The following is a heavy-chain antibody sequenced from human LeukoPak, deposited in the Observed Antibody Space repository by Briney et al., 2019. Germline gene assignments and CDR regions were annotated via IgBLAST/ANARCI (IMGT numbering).Heavy chain of an antibody. J-gene: IGHJ4*02. D-gene: IGHD1-1*01. V-gene: IGHV3-15*01. CDR3: TTEMEAH. Sequence: GGSLRLSCAASGFTFSNAWMSWVRQAPGKGLEWVGCIKSKTDGGTTDYAAPVKGRFTISRDDSKNTLYLQMNSLKTEDTAVYYCTTEMEAHWGQGTLVTVSS. CDR1: GFTFSNAW. CDR2: IKSKTDGGTT.